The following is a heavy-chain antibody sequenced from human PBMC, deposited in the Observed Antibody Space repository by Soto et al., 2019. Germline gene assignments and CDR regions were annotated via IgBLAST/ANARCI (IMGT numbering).Heavy chain of an antibody. D-gene: IGHD3-3*01. V-gene: IGHV3-66*01. Sequence: EVQLVESGGGLVQPGGSRRPSGPAPGFTFSSFYRPGSRRVPGKGLQWVAVIPSGGSTSYADSVKGRFTISRDNSKNTLYLEMNSLRAEDTAVYYCARDTFGGAYDFLHGGQGTLVTVSS. CDR2: IPSGGST. J-gene: IGHJ4*02. CDR3: ARDTFGGAYDFLH. CDR1: GFTFSSFY.